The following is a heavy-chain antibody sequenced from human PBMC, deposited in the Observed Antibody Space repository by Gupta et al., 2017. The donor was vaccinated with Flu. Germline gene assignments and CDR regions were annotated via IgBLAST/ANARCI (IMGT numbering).Heavy chain of an antibody. V-gene: IGHV4-61*02. CDR3: ARVTVTTWWEASYGMDV. CDR1: GGSISSGSYY. J-gene: IGHJ6*02. Sequence: QVQLQESGPGLVKPSQTLSLTCTVSGGSISSGSYYWSWIRQPAGKGLEWIGRIYTSGSTNYNPSLKSRVTISVDTSKNQFSLKLSSVTAADTAVYYCARVTVTTWWEASYGMDVWGQGTTVTVSS. CDR2: IYTSGST. D-gene: IGHD4-4*01.